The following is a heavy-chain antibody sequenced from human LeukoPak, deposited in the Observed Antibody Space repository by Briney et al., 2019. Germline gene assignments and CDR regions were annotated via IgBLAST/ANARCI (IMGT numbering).Heavy chain of an antibody. CDR2: IYSGGST. Sequence: GGSLRLSCAASGFTVSSNYMSWVRQAPGKGLEWVSVIYSGGSTYYADSVKGRFTISRDNSKNTLYLQMNSLGAEDTAVYYCARVREQYYYYYYMDVWGKGTTVTVSS. CDR1: GFTVSSNY. D-gene: IGHD1-26*01. CDR3: ARVREQYYYYYYMDV. V-gene: IGHV3-53*01. J-gene: IGHJ6*03.